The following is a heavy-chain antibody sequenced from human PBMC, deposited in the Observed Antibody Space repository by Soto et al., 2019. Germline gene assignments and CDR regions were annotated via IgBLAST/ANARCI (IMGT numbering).Heavy chain of an antibody. J-gene: IGHJ4*02. D-gene: IGHD3-10*01. CDR3: ATASTMVRGVTHFDY. V-gene: IGHV4-59*08. CDR1: GRYSSNYS. Sequence: DTLSLICSASGRYSSNYSLICIRQPPGKGLEWIGYIYYSGSTNYNPSLKSRVTISVDTSKNQFSLKLSSVTAADTAVYYCATASTMVRGVTHFDYWGQGTLVTVSS. CDR2: IYYSGST.